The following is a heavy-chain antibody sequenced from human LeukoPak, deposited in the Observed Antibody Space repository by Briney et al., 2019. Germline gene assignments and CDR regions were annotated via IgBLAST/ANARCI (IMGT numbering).Heavy chain of an antibody. CDR1: GFTFDDYA. D-gene: IGHD2-2*01. J-gene: IGHJ4*02. CDR2: ISWNSGSI. Sequence: PGRSLRLSCAASGFTFDDYAMDWVRQAPGKGLEWVSGISWNSGSIGYADSVKGRFTISRDNAKNSLYLQMNSLRAEDTALYYCAKDLAPFVVVPAATGFDYWGQGTLVTVSS. V-gene: IGHV3-9*01. CDR3: AKDLAPFVVVPAATGFDY.